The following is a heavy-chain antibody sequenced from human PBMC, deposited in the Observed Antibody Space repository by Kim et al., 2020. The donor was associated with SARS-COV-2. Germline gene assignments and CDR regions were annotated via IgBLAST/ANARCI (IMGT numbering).Heavy chain of an antibody. CDR3: AKAQGGMITFGGVIAPFDF. Sequence: GGSLRLSCAASGFTFSSYGMHWVRQAPGKGLEWVAVISYDGNNKYYADSVKGRFTISRDNSKNTLYLQMNSLRAEDTAMYYCAKAQGGMITFGGVIAPFDFWGQGTLVTFSS. D-gene: IGHD3-16*02. CDR1: GFTFSSYG. V-gene: IGHV3-30*18. J-gene: IGHJ4*02. CDR2: ISYDGNNK.